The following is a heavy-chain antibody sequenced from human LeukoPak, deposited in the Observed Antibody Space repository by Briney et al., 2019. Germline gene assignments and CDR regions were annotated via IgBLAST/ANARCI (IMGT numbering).Heavy chain of an antibody. J-gene: IGHJ4*02. CDR1: GGSISSSSYY. Sequence: SETLSLTCTVSGGSISSSSYYWGWIRQPPGKGLEWIGSIYYSGSTYYNPSLKSRVTISVDTSKNQFSLKLSSVTAADTAVYYCARDIVYGGNSDYWGQGTLVTVSS. V-gene: IGHV4-39*07. CDR2: IYYSGST. CDR3: ARDIVYGGNSDY. D-gene: IGHD4-23*01.